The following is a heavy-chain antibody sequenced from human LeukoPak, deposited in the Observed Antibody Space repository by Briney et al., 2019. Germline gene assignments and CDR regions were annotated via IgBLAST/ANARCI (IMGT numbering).Heavy chain of an antibody. V-gene: IGHV4-39*07. Sequence: SETLSLTCTVSGGSISSSSYYWGWIRQPPGKGLEWIGSIYYSGSTYYNPSLKSRVTISVDTSKNQFSLKLSSVTAADTAVYYCARSNNWNYDGGRDWGQGTLVTVSS. D-gene: IGHD1-7*01. CDR3: ARSNNWNYDGGRD. CDR1: GGSISSSSYY. J-gene: IGHJ4*02. CDR2: IYYSGST.